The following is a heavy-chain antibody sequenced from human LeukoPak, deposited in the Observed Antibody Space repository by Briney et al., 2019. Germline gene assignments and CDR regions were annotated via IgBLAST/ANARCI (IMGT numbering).Heavy chain of an antibody. Sequence: GGSLRLSCAASGFTFSDYYMSWIRQAPGKGLEWVSYISSSGSTIYYADSVKGRFTISRDNAKNSLYLQMNSLRAEDTAVYYCVSAYVWGSYRYSTGKIDYWGQGTLVTVSS. CDR3: VSAYVWGSYRYSTGKIDY. J-gene: IGHJ4*02. CDR2: ISSSGSTI. V-gene: IGHV3-11*01. D-gene: IGHD3-16*02. CDR1: GFTFSDYY.